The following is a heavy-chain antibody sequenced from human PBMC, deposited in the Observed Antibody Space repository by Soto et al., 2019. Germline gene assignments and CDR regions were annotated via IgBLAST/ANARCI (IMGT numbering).Heavy chain of an antibody. V-gene: IGHV5-51*01. CDR1: GYSFTSYW. D-gene: IGHD1-20*01. CDR2: IYPGDSDT. CDR3: ARQGYPPEYNWNDAPHGMDV. J-gene: IGHJ6*02. Sequence: PGESLKISCKGSGYSFTSYWIGWVRQMPGKGLEWMGIIYPGDSDTRYSPSFQGQVTISADKSISTAYLQWSSLKASDTAMYYCARQGYPPEYNWNDAPHGMDVWGQGTTVTVSS.